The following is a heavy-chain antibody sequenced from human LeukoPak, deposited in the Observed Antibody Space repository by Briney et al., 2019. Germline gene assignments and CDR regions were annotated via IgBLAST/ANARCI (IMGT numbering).Heavy chain of an antibody. CDR2: IKQDGSEK. D-gene: IGHD3-10*01. V-gene: IGHV3-7*01. Sequence: GGSLRLSCAASGFTFSSYWMSWVRQAPGKGLEWVANIKQDGSEKYYVDSVKGRFTISRDNAKKSLYLQMNSLRVEDTGVYYCASRGEGALDNWGQGTLVTVSS. CDR3: ASRGEGALDN. J-gene: IGHJ4*02. CDR1: GFTFSSYW.